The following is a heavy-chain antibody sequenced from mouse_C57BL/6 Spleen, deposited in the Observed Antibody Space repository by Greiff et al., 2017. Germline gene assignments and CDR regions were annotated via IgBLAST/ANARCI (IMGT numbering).Heavy chain of an antibody. J-gene: IGHJ2*01. V-gene: IGHV3-6*01. CDR2: ISYDGSN. Sequence: EVQLVESGPGLVKPSQSLSLTCSVTGYSITSGYYWNWLRQFPGNKLEWMGYISYDGSNNYNPSLKNRISITRDTSKNQFFLKLNSVTTEDTATYYCARGDYYGSSYTCYCDYWGQGTTRTVSS. D-gene: IGHD1-1*01. CDR1: GYSITSGYY. CDR3: ARGDYYGSSYTCYCDY.